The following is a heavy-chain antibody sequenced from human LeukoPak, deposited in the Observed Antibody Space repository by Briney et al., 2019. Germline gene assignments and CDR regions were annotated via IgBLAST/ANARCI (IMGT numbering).Heavy chain of an antibody. Sequence: PGGSLRLSCAASGFTFSSYGMHWVRQAPGKGLEWVAFIRYDGSNKYYADSVKGRFTISRDNSKNTLYLQMNSLRAEDTAVYYCAKDSRSVVVTVDPYYCDYWGQGTLVTVSS. D-gene: IGHD2-21*02. V-gene: IGHV3-30*02. CDR1: GFTFSSYG. J-gene: IGHJ4*02. CDR2: IRYDGSNK. CDR3: AKDSRSVVVTVDPYYCDY.